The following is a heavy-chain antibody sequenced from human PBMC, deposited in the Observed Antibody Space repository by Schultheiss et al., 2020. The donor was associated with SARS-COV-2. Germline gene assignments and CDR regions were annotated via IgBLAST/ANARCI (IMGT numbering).Heavy chain of an antibody. V-gene: IGHV3-30*18. CDR2: ISYDGSNK. J-gene: IGHJ6*02. CDR3: AKERIAAAGTHDYYYGMDV. D-gene: IGHD6-13*01. Sequence: GGSLRLSCAASGFTFSSYGMHWVRQAPGKGLEWVAVISYDGSNKYYADSVKGRFTISRDNSKNTLYLQMNSLRAEDTAVYYCAKERIAAAGTHDYYYGMDVWGQGTTVTVSS. CDR1: GFTFSSYG.